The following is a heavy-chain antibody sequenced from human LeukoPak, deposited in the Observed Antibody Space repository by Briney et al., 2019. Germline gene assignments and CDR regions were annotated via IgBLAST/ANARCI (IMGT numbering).Heavy chain of an antibody. CDR1: GGSFSGYY. CDR3: ARRGLLWFAK. CDR2: INHSGST. Sequence: SETLSLTCAVYGGSFSGYYWSWIRQPPGKGLEWIGEINHSGSTNYNPSLKSRVTISVDTSKNQFSLKLGSVTAADTAVYYCARRGLLWFAKWGQGTLVTVSS. J-gene: IGHJ4*02. V-gene: IGHV4-34*01. D-gene: IGHD3-10*01.